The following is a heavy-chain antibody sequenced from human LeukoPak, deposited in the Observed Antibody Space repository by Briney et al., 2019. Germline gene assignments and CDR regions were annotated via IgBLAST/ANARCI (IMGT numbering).Heavy chain of an antibody. V-gene: IGHV1-69*06. CDR2: IIPIFGTA. CDR3: ARVSSGSHGGYFDY. Sequence: AASVKVSCKASGYTFTSYGISWVRQAPGQGLEWMGGIIPIFGTANYAQKFQGRVTITADKSTSTAYMELSSLRSEDTAVYYCARVSSGSHGGYFDYWGQGTLVTVSS. D-gene: IGHD1-26*01. J-gene: IGHJ4*02. CDR1: GYTFTSYG.